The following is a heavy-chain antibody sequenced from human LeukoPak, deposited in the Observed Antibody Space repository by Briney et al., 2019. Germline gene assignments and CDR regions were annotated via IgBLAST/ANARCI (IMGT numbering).Heavy chain of an antibody. Sequence: GGSLRLSCEASGFTFSSHWMHWVRQAPGKGLVWVSRINSDGSVTNYADSVKGRFTISRDNAKNTLYLQMNRLTAEDTALYYCARDNFLETWGQGTLVTVSS. CDR1: GFTFSSHW. J-gene: IGHJ5*02. CDR3: ARDNFLET. CDR2: INSDGSVT. D-gene: IGHD3-3*01. V-gene: IGHV3-74*01.